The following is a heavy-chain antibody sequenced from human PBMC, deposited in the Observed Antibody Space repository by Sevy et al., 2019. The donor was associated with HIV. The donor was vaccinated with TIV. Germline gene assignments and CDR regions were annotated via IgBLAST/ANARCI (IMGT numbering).Heavy chain of an antibody. V-gene: IGHV4-31*03. D-gene: IGHD1-26*01. CDR1: GGSISSGGYY. Sequence: SETLSLTCTVSGGSISSGGYYWSWIRQHPGKGLEWIGYIYYSGSTYYNPSLKSRVTISVDTSKNQFSLKLSSVTAADTAVYYCARGGIVGAVGAYYYMDVWGKRTTVTVSS. CDR3: ARGGIVGAVGAYYYMDV. CDR2: IYYSGST. J-gene: IGHJ6*03.